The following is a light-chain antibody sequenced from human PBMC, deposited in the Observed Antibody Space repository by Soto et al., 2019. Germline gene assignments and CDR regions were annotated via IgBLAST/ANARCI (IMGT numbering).Light chain of an antibody. CDR1: SSNVGTYDL. V-gene: IGLV2-23*01. CDR3: CSFAVGGALV. CDR2: EGT. Sequence: QSVLTQPASVSASPGQSITISCTGTSSNVGTYDLVSWYQHHPDKAPKLIIYEGTKRPSGISSRFSGSKSGNTASLTISGLQAEDDADYYCCSFAVGGALVFGGGTKLTVL. J-gene: IGLJ2*01.